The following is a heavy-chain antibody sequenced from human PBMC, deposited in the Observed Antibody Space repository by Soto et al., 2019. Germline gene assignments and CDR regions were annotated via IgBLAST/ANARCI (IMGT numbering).Heavy chain of an antibody. D-gene: IGHD4-17*01. CDR1: GFTFSGYS. J-gene: IGHJ4*02. CDR3: ARGAGYGDYYFDY. Sequence: EVQLVESGGGLVKPGGSLRLSCAASGFTFSGYSMNWVRQAPGKGLEWVSSNSGRSSYLYYADSVKGRFTISRDNANNTLYLQMNSLRAEEPAVYYCARGAGYGDYYFDYWGLGTLVTGSS. CDR2: NSGRSSYL. V-gene: IGHV3-21*01.